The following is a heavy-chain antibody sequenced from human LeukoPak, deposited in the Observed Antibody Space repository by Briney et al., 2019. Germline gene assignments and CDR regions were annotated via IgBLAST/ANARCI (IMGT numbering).Heavy chain of an antibody. CDR2: INWSGGST. CDR1: GFTFDDYG. Sequence: GGSLRLSCAASGFTFDDYGMSWVRQAPGKGLEWVSGINWSGGSTGYADSVKGRFTISRDNAKNSLYLQMNSLRAEDTAVYYCANSRRSGYWYFDLWGRGTLVTVSS. J-gene: IGHJ2*01. D-gene: IGHD3-22*01. V-gene: IGHV3-20*04. CDR3: ANSRRSGYWYFDL.